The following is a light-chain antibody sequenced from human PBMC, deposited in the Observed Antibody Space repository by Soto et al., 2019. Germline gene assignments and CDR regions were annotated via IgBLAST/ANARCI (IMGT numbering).Light chain of an antibody. CDR2: GAS. CDR3: QQYGSSPYT. V-gene: IGKV3-20*01. J-gene: IGKJ2*01. CDR1: QSVSSSY. Sequence: EIVLTQSPGTLSLSPEERATLSCRASQSVSSSYLAWYQQKPGQAPRLLIYGASSRATGIPDRFSGSGSGTDFTLTISRREPEDFAVYYCQQYGSSPYTFGQGTKLEIK.